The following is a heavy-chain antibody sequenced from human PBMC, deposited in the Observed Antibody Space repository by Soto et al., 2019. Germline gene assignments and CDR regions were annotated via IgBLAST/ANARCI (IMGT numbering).Heavy chain of an antibody. J-gene: IGHJ4*02. D-gene: IGHD3-16*02. V-gene: IGHV3-33*01. CDR3: AREDIREDIIQAGAGLRFIGFNY. Sequence: QVQLVESGGGVVQPGRSLRLSCVASGFTFSSYSMHWVRQAPGKGLEWVVVMWYDGSNKYYADSVKGRFTISRDNSKNTLYLQMNSLRAEDTAVYYCAREDIREDIIQAGAGLRFIGFNYWGQGTLVTVSS. CDR1: GFTFSSYS. CDR2: MWYDGSNK.